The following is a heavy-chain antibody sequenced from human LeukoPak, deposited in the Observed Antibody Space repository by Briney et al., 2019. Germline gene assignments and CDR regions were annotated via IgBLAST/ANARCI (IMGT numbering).Heavy chain of an antibody. Sequence: ASVKVSCKASGYTFTGYYMHWVRQAPGQGLEWMGWINPNSGGTNYAQKFQGRVTMTRDTSISTACMELSRLRPDDTAVYYCATYSGSYSSDFDYWGQGTLVTVSS. CDR3: ATYSGSYSSDFDY. D-gene: IGHD1-26*01. J-gene: IGHJ4*02. CDR1: GYTFTGYY. CDR2: INPNSGGT. V-gene: IGHV1-2*02.